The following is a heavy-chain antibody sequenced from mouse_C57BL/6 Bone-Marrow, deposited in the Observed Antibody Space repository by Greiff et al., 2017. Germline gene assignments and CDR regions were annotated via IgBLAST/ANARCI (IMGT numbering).Heavy chain of an antibody. CDR3: ARTPLLRVLYWYFDV. Sequence: EVKLMESGPELVKPGASVKMSCKASGYTFTDYNMHWVKQSHGKSLEWIGYINPNNGGTSYNQKFKGKATLTVNKSSSTAYMELRSLTSEDSAVYYCARTPLLRVLYWYFDVWGTGTTVTVSS. CDR2: INPNNGGT. D-gene: IGHD1-2*01. CDR1: GYTFTDYN. V-gene: IGHV1-22*01. J-gene: IGHJ1*03.